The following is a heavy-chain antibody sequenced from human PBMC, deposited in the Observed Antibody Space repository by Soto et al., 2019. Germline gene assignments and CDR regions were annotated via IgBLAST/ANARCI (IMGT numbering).Heavy chain of an antibody. CDR2: TYYRSKWYI. V-gene: IGHV6-1*01. D-gene: IGHD2-2*01. J-gene: IGHJ4*02. CDR1: GDSVSSNSAA. Sequence: SQTLSLTCAISGDSVSSNSAAWNWIRQSPSRGLEWLGRTYYRSKWYIDYAVSMKSRLSISPDTSQNQYSLQVSSVTPEDTAVYFCARDRYANGHFDYWGQGTLVTVSS. CDR3: ARDRYANGHFDY.